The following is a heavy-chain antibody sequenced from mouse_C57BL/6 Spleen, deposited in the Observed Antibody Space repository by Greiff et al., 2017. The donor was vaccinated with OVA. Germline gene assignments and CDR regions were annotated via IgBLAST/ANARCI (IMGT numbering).Heavy chain of an antibody. D-gene: IGHD2-5*01. CDR1: GFKFTNYY. J-gene: IGHJ2*01. CDR2: IDPANGNT. V-gene: IGHV14-3*01. Sequence: VQLQQSVAELVRPGASVKLSCTASGFKFTNYYMHWVKQRPEQSLEWIGMIDPANGNTKYTPKFKGKATITADTSSNTAYLQLSSLTSEDTSIYYCARSPYYSNYANYWGQGTTLTVSS. CDR3: ARSPYYSNYANY.